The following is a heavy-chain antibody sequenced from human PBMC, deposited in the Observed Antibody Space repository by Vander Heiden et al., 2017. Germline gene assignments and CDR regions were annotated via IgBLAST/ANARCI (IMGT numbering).Heavy chain of an antibody. CDR2: ISSSSSYI. D-gene: IGHD6-13*01. CDR1: GFTFSSYS. J-gene: IGHJ6*02. CDR3: ARGPEQQLEYYYYGMDV. Sequence: EVQLVESGGGLVKPGGSLRLSCAASGFTFSSYSMNWVRQAPGKGLEWVSSISSSSSYIYYADSVKGRFTISRDNAKNSLYLQMNSLRAEDTAVYYCARGPEQQLEYYYYGMDVWGQGTTVTVSS. V-gene: IGHV3-21*01.